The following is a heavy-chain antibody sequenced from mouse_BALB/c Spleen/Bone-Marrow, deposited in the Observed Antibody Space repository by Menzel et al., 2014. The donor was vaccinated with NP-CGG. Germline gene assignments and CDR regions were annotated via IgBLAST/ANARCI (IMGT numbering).Heavy chain of an antibody. D-gene: IGHD1-1*01. CDR2: INPSTGYA. CDR3: TRYGNSHYYAVDY. Sequence: QVQLQQSGAELAKPGASVKMSCKASGYTFTDTWIHWIKQRPGQGLEWIGYINPSTGYAEYNQNFKDKATLTVDKSSSTAYMQLSSPTSEDSAVYYCTRYGNSHYYAVDYWGQGTSVTVSS. CDR1: GYTFTDTW. J-gene: IGHJ4*01. V-gene: IGHV1-7*01.